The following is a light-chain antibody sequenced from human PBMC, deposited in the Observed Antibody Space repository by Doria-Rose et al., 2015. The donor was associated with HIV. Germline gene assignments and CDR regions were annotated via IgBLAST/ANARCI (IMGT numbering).Light chain of an antibody. CDR1: QSFSSTY. J-gene: IGKJ1*01. CDR3: HQYGTSWT. V-gene: IGKV3-20*01. CDR2: DGS. Sequence: TQSPGTLSLSPGERATLSCRASQSFSSTYLAWYQRKPGQAPSLLIYDGSTRATGNPDRFSASGSGTDFTLTINRLEPEDFALYYCHQYGTSWTFGQGTKVEI.